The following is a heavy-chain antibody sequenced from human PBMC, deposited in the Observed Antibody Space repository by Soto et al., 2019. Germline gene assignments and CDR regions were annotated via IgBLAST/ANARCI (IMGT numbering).Heavy chain of an antibody. CDR1: GGSISSGGYY. Sequence: SETLSLTCTVSGGSISSGGYYWSWIRQHPGKGLEWIGYIYYSGSTYYNPTLKSRVTISVDTSKNQFSLKLSSVTAADTAVYYCARLFTFFGVFIDFLAYWGQGPLAPASS. J-gene: IGHJ4*02. D-gene: IGHD3-3*01. V-gene: IGHV4-31*03. CDR3: ARLFTFFGVFIDFLAY. CDR2: IYYSGST.